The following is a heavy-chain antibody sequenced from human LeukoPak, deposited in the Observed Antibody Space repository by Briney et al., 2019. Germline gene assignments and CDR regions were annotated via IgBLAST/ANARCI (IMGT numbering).Heavy chain of an antibody. CDR1: GFTFSSYW. Sequence: GGSLRLSCAASGFTFSSYWMSWVRQSPGKGLEWVANIKPDGSEKYFMDSVKGRFTISRGNAKNALYLEMNSLRAEDMAEYFCARERMYSGSGSTYPYYDYWGQGTLVTVSS. CDR2: IKPDGSEK. V-gene: IGHV3-7*01. J-gene: IGHJ4*02. D-gene: IGHD3-10*01. CDR3: ARERMYSGSGSTYPYYDY.